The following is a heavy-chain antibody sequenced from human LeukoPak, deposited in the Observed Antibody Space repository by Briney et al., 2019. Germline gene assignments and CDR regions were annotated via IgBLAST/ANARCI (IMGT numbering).Heavy chain of an antibody. D-gene: IGHD5/OR15-5a*01. CDR2: FDPEEGER. CDR1: GDNLSELT. V-gene: IGHV1-24*01. J-gene: IGHJ4*02. CDR3: ATFCVYDLLECFDY. Sequence: ASVKVSCKVSGDNLSELTVHWVRQVPGKGVEWIGGFDPEEGERLYAQKSEGRVTMTEDTSTDTAYMQLTSLRSEDTAVYYCATFCVYDLLECFDYWGQGTLVTVSS.